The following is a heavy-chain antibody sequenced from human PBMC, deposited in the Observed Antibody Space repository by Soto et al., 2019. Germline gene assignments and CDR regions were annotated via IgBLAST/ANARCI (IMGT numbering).Heavy chain of an antibody. D-gene: IGHD4-17*01. CDR3: ASASGVYDAFDI. CDR1: GSTLTGYY. J-gene: IGHJ3*02. CDR2: INPNIGGT. V-gene: IGHV1-2*02. Sequence: QVQLVQSGAEVKKPGASVKVSCKASGSTLTGYYMHWVRQAPGQGLEWMGWINPNIGGTKYAQKVQGSVTMTTDTSISTAYVELSTLRSDDTAVYYCASASGVYDAFDIWGQGTMVSVSS.